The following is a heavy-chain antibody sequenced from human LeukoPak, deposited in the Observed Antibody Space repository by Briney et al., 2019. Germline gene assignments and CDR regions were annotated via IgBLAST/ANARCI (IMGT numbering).Heavy chain of an antibody. J-gene: IGHJ4*02. CDR3: ARNEYSGSLDY. CDR2: IYSGGST. V-gene: IGHV3-53*01. CDR1: GFTFSSYA. D-gene: IGHD1-26*01. Sequence: GGSLRLSCAASGFTFSSYAMSWVRQAPGKGLEWVSVIYSGGSTYYADSVKGRFTISRDNSKNTLYLQMNSLRAEDTAVYYCARNEYSGSLDYWGQGTLVTVSS.